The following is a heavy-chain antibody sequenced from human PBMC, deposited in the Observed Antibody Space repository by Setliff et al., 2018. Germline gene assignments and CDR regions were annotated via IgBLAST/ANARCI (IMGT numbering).Heavy chain of an antibody. D-gene: IGHD3-10*01. CDR1: GDSMSFSY. J-gene: IGHJ4*02. CDR2: IYYSGST. Sequence: SETLSLTCSVSGDSMSFSYWSWIRQPPGKGLEWIGYIYYSGSTDSHPSLKSRVSISIDTSRNQFSLNVRSVTAADTAIYYCAKGRGEMDSWGQG. V-gene: IGHV4-59*01. CDR3: AKGRGEMDS.